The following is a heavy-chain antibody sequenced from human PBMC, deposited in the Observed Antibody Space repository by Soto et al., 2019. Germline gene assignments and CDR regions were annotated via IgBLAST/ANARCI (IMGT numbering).Heavy chain of an antibody. J-gene: IGHJ3*02. V-gene: IGHV1-58*02. CDR3: AAVHRLNAFDI. CDR1: GFTFTSSA. D-gene: IGHD1-1*01. Sequence: ASVKVSCKASGFTFTSSAMQWVRQARGQRLEWKRWIVVGSGNTNYAQKFQERVTITRDMSTSTAYMELSSLRSEDTAVYYCAAVHRLNAFDIWGQGTMVTVSS. CDR2: IVVGSGNT.